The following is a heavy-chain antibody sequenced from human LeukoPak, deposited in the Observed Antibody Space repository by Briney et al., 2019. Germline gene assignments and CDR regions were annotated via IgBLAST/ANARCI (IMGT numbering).Heavy chain of an antibody. J-gene: IGHJ4*02. CDR1: GYTFTSYY. CDR3: ARTARVVNPPVDY. D-gene: IGHD2-21*01. V-gene: IGHV1-46*01. Sequence: ASVKVSCKASGYTFTSYYMHWVRQAPGQGLEWMGIINPSGGSTSYAQKFQGRVTITADESTSTAYMELSSLRSEDTAVYYCARTARVVNPPVDYWGQGTLVTVSS. CDR2: INPSGGST.